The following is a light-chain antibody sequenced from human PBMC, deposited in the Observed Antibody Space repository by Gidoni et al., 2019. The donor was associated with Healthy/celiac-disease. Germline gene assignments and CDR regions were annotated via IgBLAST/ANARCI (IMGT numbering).Light chain of an antibody. Sequence: DIPMPQSPSSVSVSVGDSVTISCRASQSIGVWLAWYQQRPGNASNLLIYSASILHRGVPSRFSGAGSGTHFTLTISSLQPEDVGTYFCLQADSFPLTFGQGTRLEI. CDR3: LQADSFPLT. V-gene: IGKV1-12*01. J-gene: IGKJ5*01. CDR2: SAS. CDR1: QSIGVW.